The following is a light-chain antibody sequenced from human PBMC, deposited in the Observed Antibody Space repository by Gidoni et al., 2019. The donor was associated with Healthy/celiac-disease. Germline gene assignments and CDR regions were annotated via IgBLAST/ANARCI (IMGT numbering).Light chain of an antibody. V-gene: IGKV3-20*01. CDR2: GAS. J-gene: IGKJ5*01. CDR1: QSVSGSY. CDR3: QQYGSSPPIT. Sequence: IVFTQSPGTLSLSPGERATLSCRASQSVSGSYLAWYQQKPGQAPRLLIYGASSRATGIPDRFSGSGSGTDFTLTISRLEPEDFAVYYGQQYGSSPPITFGQGTRLEIK.